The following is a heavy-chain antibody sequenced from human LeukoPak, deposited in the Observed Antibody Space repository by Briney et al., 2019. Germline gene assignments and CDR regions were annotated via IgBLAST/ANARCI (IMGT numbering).Heavy chain of an antibody. CDR1: GFTVSSNS. CDR2: IYSGGTT. V-gene: IGHV3-66*01. D-gene: IGHD5-12*01. J-gene: IGHJ6*02. Sequence: PGGSLRLSCAASGFTVSSNSMSWVRQAPGKGLEWVSVIYSGGTTYYADSVKGRFTISKDNSKNTLYLQMNSLRAEDTAVYYCARVFYVDIVPPSGMGVGGQGPTVTVS. CDR3: ARVFYVDIVPPSGMGV.